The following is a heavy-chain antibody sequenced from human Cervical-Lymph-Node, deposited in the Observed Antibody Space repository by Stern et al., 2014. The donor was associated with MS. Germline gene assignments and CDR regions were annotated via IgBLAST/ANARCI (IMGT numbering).Heavy chain of an antibody. D-gene: IGHD1-26*01. CDR2: TPTVFGTT. Sequence: QVQLVQSGAEVKKPGSSVKVSCKASGDTFSSYAINWVRQVPGQGLEWMGGTPTVFGTTNYAQKFQGRVTSTADKSTNTACMELMTLRSEDTAVYYCARGGGLVGYFDYWGQGTLVSVSS. V-gene: IGHV1-69*06. CDR3: ARGGGLVGYFDY. J-gene: IGHJ4*02. CDR1: GDTFSSYA.